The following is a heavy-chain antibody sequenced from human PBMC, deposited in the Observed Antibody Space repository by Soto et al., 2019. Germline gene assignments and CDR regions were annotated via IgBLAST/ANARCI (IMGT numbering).Heavy chain of an antibody. D-gene: IGHD1-26*01. J-gene: IGHJ4*02. Sequence: QVQLVESGVGVVQPGRSLRLSCAASGFAFSSYGMHWVRQAPGKGLEWVAVISYDGSNKYYADSVKGRFTISRDNSKNTLYLQMNSLRAEDTAIYYCAKNQGDSGGYFADYWGQGTLVTVSS. CDR2: ISYDGSNK. V-gene: IGHV3-30*18. CDR3: AKNQGDSGGYFADY. CDR1: GFAFSSYG.